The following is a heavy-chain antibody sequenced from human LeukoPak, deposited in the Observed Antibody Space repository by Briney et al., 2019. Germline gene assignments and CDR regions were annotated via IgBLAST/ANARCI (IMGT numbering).Heavy chain of an antibody. V-gene: IGHV4-59*01. J-gene: IGHJ5*02. Sequence: PSETLSLTCTVSGGSISSYYWSWIRQPPGKGLEWIGYIYYSGSTNYNPPLKSRVTISVDTSKNQFSLKLSSVTAADTAVYYCAGGVLGLDPWGQGTLVTISS. CDR3: AGGVLGLDP. CDR1: GGSISSYY. CDR2: IYYSGST. D-gene: IGHD6-13*01.